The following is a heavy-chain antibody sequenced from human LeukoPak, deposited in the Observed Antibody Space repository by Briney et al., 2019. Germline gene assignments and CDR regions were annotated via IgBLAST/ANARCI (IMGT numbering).Heavy chain of an antibody. CDR2: FDPEDGET. V-gene: IGHV1-24*01. D-gene: IGHD3-10*01. CDR3: ATGNAVSYYNGGWFDP. Sequence: ASVKVSCKVSGYTLTELSMHWVRKAPGKGLEWMGGFDPEDGETIYAQKFQGRVTMTEDTSTDTAYMELSSLRSEDTAVYYCATGNAVSYYNGGWFDPWGQGTLVTVSS. J-gene: IGHJ5*02. CDR1: GYTLTELS.